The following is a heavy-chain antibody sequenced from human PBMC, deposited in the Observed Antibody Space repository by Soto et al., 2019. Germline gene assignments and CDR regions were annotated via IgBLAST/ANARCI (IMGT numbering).Heavy chain of an antibody. V-gene: IGHV3-23*01. CDR1: GFTFGSYA. CDR2: ISGSSGNT. D-gene: IGHD5-12*01. J-gene: IGHJ4*02. CDR3: AKKVKDGYNYGFDY. Sequence: GGSLRLSCEASGFTFGSYAMTWVRQAPGKGLEWVSSISGSSGNTYYADSVKGRFTMSRDNSKNTLYLQMNSLRAEDTALYYCAKKVKDGYNYGFDYWGQGTLVTVSS.